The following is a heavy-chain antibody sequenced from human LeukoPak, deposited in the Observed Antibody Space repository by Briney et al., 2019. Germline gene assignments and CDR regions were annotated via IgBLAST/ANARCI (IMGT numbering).Heavy chain of an antibody. D-gene: IGHD1-26*01. V-gene: IGHV4-39*01. CDR3: ASNIVGATNFDY. J-gene: IGHJ4*02. CDR1: GGSISSSSYY. Sequence: PSETLSLTCTVSGGSISSSSYYWGWIRQPPGMGLEWLGSIFYSGSTYYNPSLKSRVTISVDTSRNQFSLKLSSVTAADTAVYYCASNIVGATNFDYWGQGTLVTVSS. CDR2: IFYSGST.